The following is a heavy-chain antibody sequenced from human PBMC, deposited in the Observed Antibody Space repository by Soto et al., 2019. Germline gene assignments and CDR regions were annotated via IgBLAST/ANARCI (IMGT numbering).Heavy chain of an antibody. D-gene: IGHD6-13*01. V-gene: IGHV1-2*04. Sequence: ASVKVSCKASGYTFTGYYMHWVRQAPGQGLEWMGWINPNSGGTNYAQKFQGWVTMTRDTSISTAYMELSRLRSDDTAVYYGARGFPLAGAGYSWYCFDYWGQGTLVTVSS. CDR1: GYTFTGYY. J-gene: IGHJ4*02. CDR2: INPNSGGT. CDR3: ARGFPLAGAGYSWYCFDY.